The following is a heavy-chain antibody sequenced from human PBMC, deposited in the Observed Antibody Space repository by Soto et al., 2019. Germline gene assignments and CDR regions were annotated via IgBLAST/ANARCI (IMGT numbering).Heavy chain of an antibody. J-gene: IGHJ4*02. CDR2: IYYSGST. CDR3: ARRGYCSGGSCYPGPFDY. Sequence: QLQLQESGPGLVKPSETLSLTCTVSGGSISSSSYYWGWIRQPPGKGLEWIVRIYYSGSTYYHPYLKSRVTISVDTSKNQFSMKLSSVTAADAALYYCARRGYCSGGSCYPGPFDYWGQGTLVTVSS. CDR1: GGSISSSSYY. V-gene: IGHV4-39*01. D-gene: IGHD2-15*01.